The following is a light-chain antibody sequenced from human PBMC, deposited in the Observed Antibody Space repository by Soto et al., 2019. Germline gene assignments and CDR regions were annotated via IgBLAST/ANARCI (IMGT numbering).Light chain of an antibody. J-gene: IGKJ1*01. CDR3: QQYNSYSQT. Sequence: DIQMTQSPSTLSASVGDRVTITCRASQSISSWLAWYQQKPGKAPKLLIYDASSLESGVPSRFSGSGSGTEFTLTISSLQNDDFATYYCQQYNSYSQTFGQGTKV. CDR1: QSISSW. CDR2: DAS. V-gene: IGKV1-5*01.